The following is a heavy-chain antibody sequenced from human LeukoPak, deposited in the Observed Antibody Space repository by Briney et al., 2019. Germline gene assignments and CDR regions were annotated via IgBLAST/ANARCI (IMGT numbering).Heavy chain of an antibody. CDR1: GGSISSDSYY. Sequence: SEALSLTCTVSGGSISSDSYYWAWIRQPPGKGLEWIASIYYSGSTYYNPSLKSRVTISVDTSRNQFSLKLSSVTAADTAVYYCASLAVAGLSEGYWGQGTLVIVSS. CDR2: IYYSGST. V-gene: IGHV4-39*01. CDR3: ASLAVAGLSEGY. D-gene: IGHD6-19*01. J-gene: IGHJ4*02.